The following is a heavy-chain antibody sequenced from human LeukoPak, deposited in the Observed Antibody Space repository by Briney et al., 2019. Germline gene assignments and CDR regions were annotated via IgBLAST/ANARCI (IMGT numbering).Heavy chain of an antibody. CDR3: AAHAYYYGSGNSDY. J-gene: IGHJ4*02. CDR1: GFTFSSYW. Sequence: GGSLRLSCAASGFTFSSYWMSWVRQAPGKGLEWVASIKQDGSEKYYVDSVKGRFTISRDNAKNSLYLQMNSLRAEDTAVYYCAAHAYYYGSGNSDYWGQGTLVTVSS. V-gene: IGHV3-7*01. D-gene: IGHD3-10*01. CDR2: IKQDGSEK.